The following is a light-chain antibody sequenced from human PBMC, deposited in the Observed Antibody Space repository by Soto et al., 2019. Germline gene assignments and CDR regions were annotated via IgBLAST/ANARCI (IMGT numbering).Light chain of an antibody. CDR2: LGS. J-gene: IGKJ2*01. Sequence: IVMTQSPISLPVTPGEPASISCRSRQSLLDSDGYNYLDWYLQKPGQSPQLLIYLGSNRATGVPDRFSGSGSGTDFTLKISRGEAEDVGVYYCMQALQTGYTFGQGTKLEIK. V-gene: IGKV2-28*01. CDR3: MQALQTGYT. CDR1: QSLLDSDGYNY.